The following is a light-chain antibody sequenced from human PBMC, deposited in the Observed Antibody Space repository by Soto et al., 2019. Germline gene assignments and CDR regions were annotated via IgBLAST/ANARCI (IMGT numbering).Light chain of an antibody. CDR3: QQYNSYSRT. CDR2: DAS. CDR1: QTISSW. Sequence: DIHMTHSPSTLSGSVGDRVTITCRASQTISSWLAWYQQKPGKAPKLLIYDASSLESGVSLRFSGSGSGTEFTLTISSLQPDDFATYYCQQYNSYSRTFGQGTKVDIK. V-gene: IGKV1-5*01. J-gene: IGKJ1*01.